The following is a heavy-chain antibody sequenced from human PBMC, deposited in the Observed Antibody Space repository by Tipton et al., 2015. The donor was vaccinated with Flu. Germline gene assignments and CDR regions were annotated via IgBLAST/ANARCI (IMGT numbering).Heavy chain of an antibody. D-gene: IGHD6-19*01. CDR1: GGSISSSSYY. Sequence: TLSLTCTVSGGSISSSSYYWGWIRQPPGKGLEWLGSIYYSGSTYYNPSLKSRVTISVDTSKNQFSLKLSSVTAADTAVYYCARGPGRYSSGWYFVDYWGQGTLVTVSS. J-gene: IGHJ4*02. CDR2: IYYSGST. V-gene: IGHV4-39*07. CDR3: ARGPGRYSSGWYFVDY.